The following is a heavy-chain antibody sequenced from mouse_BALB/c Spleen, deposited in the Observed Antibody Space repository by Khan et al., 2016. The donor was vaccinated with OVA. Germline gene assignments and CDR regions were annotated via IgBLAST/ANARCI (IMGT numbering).Heavy chain of an antibody. D-gene: IGHD2-14*01. CDR1: GFTFTNYG. J-gene: IGHJ4*01. CDR2: INTYTGEP. Sequence: QIQLVQSGPELKKPGETVQISCKASGFTFTNYGMNWVKQAPGKGLKWMGWINTYTGEPTFADDFKGRFAFSLETSASTAYFQINSLKNEDTATYFCARVGYNGTMDCWGQGPSVTVSS. V-gene: IGHV9-3-1*01. CDR3: ARVGYNGTMDC.